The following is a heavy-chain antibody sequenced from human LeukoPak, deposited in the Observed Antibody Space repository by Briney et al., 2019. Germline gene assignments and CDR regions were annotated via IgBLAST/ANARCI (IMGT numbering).Heavy chain of an antibody. CDR3: ARDWHCSGGSCYSDY. J-gene: IGHJ4*02. D-gene: IGHD2-15*01. Sequence: ASVRVSCKASGYTFTSYGISWVRQVPGQGLEWMVWITVYNGNTNYTQKLQGRVTMTTDTSTSTAYMELRSLRSDDTAVYYCARDWHCSGGSCYSDYWGQGTLVTVSS. CDR1: GYTFTSYG. V-gene: IGHV1-18*01. CDR2: ITVYNGNT.